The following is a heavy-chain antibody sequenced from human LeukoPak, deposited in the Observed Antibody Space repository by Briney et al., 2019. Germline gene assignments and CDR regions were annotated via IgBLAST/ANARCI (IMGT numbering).Heavy chain of an antibody. CDR1: GGSFTTYY. J-gene: IGHJ5*02. V-gene: IGHV4-4*07. CDR2: IDSSGTT. CDR3: ARLTMVRGVISWFDP. Sequence: SETLSLTCTVSGGSFTTYYWSWIRQPAGRGQEWIGHIDSSGTTNYNPFLKSRVTMSTDPSKNQFSLKLSSVTAADTAVYYCARLTMVRGVISWFDPWGQGTLVTVSS. D-gene: IGHD3-10*01.